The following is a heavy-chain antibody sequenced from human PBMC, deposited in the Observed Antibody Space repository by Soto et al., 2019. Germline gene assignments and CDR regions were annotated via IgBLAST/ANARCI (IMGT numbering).Heavy chain of an antibody. V-gene: IGHV1-18*01. D-gene: IGHD6-19*01. J-gene: IGHJ3*02. Sequence: ASVNVSCKSSGYTFTSCCISWVRQAPGQGLECMGWISAYNGNTNYAQKLQGRVTMTTDTSTSTAYMELRSLRSDDTAVYYCARDGIAVAGITTFDIWGQGTMVTVSS. CDR1: GYTFTSCC. CDR3: ARDGIAVAGITTFDI. CDR2: ISAYNGNT.